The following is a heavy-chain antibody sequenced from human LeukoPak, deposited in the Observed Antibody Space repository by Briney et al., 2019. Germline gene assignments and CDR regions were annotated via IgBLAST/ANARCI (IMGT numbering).Heavy chain of an antibody. CDR2: ISGSGGNT. Sequence: PGGSLRLSCAASGFTFSSYAMSWVRQAPGKGLEWVSSISGSGGNTFYADSVKGRFTISRDNSKNTLYLQMNSLRAEDTAVYYCAKYGFFPYYFDYWGQGTLVTVSS. CDR1: GFTFSSYA. CDR3: AKYGFFPYYFDY. V-gene: IGHV3-23*01. D-gene: IGHD5-24*01. J-gene: IGHJ4*02.